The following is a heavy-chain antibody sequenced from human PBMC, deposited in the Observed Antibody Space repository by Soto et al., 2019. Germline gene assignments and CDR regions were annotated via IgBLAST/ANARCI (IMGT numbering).Heavy chain of an antibody. V-gene: IGHV1-46*01. J-gene: IGHJ5*02. CDR1: GYTFTSYY. D-gene: IGHD3-22*01. CDR2: INPSGGST. CDR3: ARVGLSYDGSGSKGISWFDP. Sequence: ASVKVSCKASGYTFTSYYMHWVRQAPGQGLEWMGIINPSGGSTSYAQKFQGRVTMTRDTSTSTVYMELSSLRSEDTAVYYCARVGLSYDGSGSKGISWFDPWGQGTLVTVSS.